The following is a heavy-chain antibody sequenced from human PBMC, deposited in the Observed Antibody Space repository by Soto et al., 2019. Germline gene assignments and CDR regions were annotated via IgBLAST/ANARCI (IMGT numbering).Heavy chain of an antibody. Sequence: QVQLQESGPGLVKPSQTLSLTCTVSGGSIRSDGYYWSWIRQHPGKGLEWIGYIYYSGTTYYNPSLKSRVTISVDTSKDQFSLELRSVAAADTAVYYCARDPGYCSTTSCHRYMDVWGKGTTVTVSS. CDR1: GGSIRSDGYY. CDR2: IYYSGTT. J-gene: IGHJ6*03. D-gene: IGHD2-2*01. V-gene: IGHV4-31*03. CDR3: ARDPGYCSTTSCHRYMDV.